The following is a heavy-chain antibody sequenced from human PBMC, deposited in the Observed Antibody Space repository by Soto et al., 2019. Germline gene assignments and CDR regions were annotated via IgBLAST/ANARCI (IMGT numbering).Heavy chain of an antibody. CDR2: IHYSGST. Sequence: SETLCLTCTVAGDSISSYYWSWVRQPPGKGLECIGYIHYSGSTNYNPSLKSRVIISVDTSKNQFSLRLSSVTAADTAVYYCARLRGDGYNFDSWGQGTLVTVSS. J-gene: IGHJ4*02. V-gene: IGHV4-59*01. CDR3: ARLRGDGYNFDS. CDR1: GDSISSYY. D-gene: IGHD3-10*01.